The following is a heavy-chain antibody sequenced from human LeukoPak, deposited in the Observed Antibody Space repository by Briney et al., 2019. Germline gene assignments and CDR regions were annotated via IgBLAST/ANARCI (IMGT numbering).Heavy chain of an antibody. CDR2: ISYDGSNK. CDR3: ARVALRPIDYSNPEFDP. D-gene: IGHD4-11*01. V-gene: IGHV3-30-3*01. CDR1: GFTFSSYA. J-gene: IGHJ5*02. Sequence: GGSLRLSCAASGFTFSSYAMHWVRQAPGKGLEWVAVISYDGSNKYYADSVKGRFTASRDNAENSMYLQMNSLRAEDTAVYYCARVALRPIDYSNPEFDPWGQGTLVTVSS.